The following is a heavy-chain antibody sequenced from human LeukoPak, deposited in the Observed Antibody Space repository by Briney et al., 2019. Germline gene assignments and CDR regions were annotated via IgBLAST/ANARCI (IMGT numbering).Heavy chain of an antibody. V-gene: IGHV1-69*01. CDR3: ARDALDYYDSSGYYPDAFDI. Sequence: ASVKVSCKASGGTFSSYAISWVRQAPGQGLEWMGGIIPIFGTANYAQKFQGRVTITADESTSTAYMELSSLRSEDTAVYYCARDALDYYDSSGYYPDAFDIWGQGTMVTVSS. D-gene: IGHD3-22*01. J-gene: IGHJ3*02. CDR2: IIPIFGTA. CDR1: GGTFSSYA.